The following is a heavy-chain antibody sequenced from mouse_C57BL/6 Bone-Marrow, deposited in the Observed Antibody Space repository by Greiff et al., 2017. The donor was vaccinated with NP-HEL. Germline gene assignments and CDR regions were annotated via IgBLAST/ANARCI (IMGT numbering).Heavy chain of an antibody. J-gene: IGHJ4*01. CDR1: GFTFSDYG. CDR3: ARNHYYGSSYAMDY. CDR2: ISSGSSTI. D-gene: IGHD1-1*01. Sequence: DVKLVESGGGLVKPGGSLKLSCAASGFTFSDYGMHWVRQAPEKGLEWVAYISSGSSTIYYADTVKGRFTISRDNAKNTLFLQMTSLRSEDTAMYYCARNHYYGSSYAMDYWGQGTSVTVSS. V-gene: IGHV5-17*01.